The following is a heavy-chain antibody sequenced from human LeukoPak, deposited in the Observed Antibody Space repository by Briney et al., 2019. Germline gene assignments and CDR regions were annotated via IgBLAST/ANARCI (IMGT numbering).Heavy chain of an antibody. CDR2: IYYSGST. CDR1: GGSISSYY. CDR3: ARPPSSSSRDDAFDI. D-gene: IGHD6-6*01. Sequence: SETLSLTCTVSGGSISSYYWSWIRQPPGKGLEWIGSIYYSGSTYYNPSLKSRVTISVDTSKNQFSLKLSSVTAADTAVYYCARPPSSSSRDDAFDIWGQGTMVTVSS. V-gene: IGHV4-59*05. J-gene: IGHJ3*02.